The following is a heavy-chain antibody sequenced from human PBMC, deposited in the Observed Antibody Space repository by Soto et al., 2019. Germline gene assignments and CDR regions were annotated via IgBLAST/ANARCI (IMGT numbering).Heavy chain of an antibody. CDR1: GFTVSSNY. J-gene: IGHJ5*02. CDR2: IYSGGST. D-gene: IGHD6-19*01. Sequence: EVQLVESGGGLVQPGGSLRLSCAASGFTVSSNYMSWVRQAPGKGLEWVSVIYSGGSTYYADSVKGRFTISRHNSNNTLYLQMNGPRAEDPAVYYCASLGYSSGWPGWFDPWGEGPLGTVSS. CDR3: ASLGYSSGWPGWFDP. V-gene: IGHV3-53*04.